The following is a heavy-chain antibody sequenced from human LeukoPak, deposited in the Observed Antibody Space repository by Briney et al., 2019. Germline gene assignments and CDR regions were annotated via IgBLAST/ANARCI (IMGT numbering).Heavy chain of an antibody. Sequence: SETLSLTCAVYGGSFSGYYWSWIRQPPGKGLEGIGEINHSGSTNYNASLKSRVTVSVDSSKNQFSLRLSSVTAADTAVYYCAPRGDIEHSYGYGKWFDPWGQGTRVTVSS. V-gene: IGHV4-34*01. CDR1: GGSFSGYY. CDR3: APRGDIEHSYGYGKWFDP. CDR2: INHSGST. D-gene: IGHD5-18*01. J-gene: IGHJ5*02.